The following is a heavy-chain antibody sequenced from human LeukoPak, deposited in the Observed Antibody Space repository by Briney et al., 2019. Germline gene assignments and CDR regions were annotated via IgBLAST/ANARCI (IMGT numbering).Heavy chain of an antibody. D-gene: IGHD2-2*01. V-gene: IGHV3-30*04. CDR3: ARGGRVPAATIDY. CDR2: ISYDGSNK. Sequence: PGGSLRLSCAASGLTFSSYAMHWVRQAPGKGLERVAVISYDGSNKYYADSVKGRFTISRDNSKNTLYLQMNSLRAEDTAVYYCARGGRVPAATIDYWGQGTLVTVSS. J-gene: IGHJ4*02. CDR1: GLTFSSYA.